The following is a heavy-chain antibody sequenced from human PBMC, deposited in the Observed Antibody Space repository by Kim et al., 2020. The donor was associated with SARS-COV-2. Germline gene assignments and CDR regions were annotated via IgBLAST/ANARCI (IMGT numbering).Heavy chain of an antibody. V-gene: IGHV4-34*01. Sequence: NSNPSLKSRVTISVDTSKNQFSLKLSSVTAADTAVYYCARGLYYERGDDYWGQGTLVTVSS. D-gene: IGHD3-22*01. J-gene: IGHJ4*02. CDR3: ARGLYYERGDDY.